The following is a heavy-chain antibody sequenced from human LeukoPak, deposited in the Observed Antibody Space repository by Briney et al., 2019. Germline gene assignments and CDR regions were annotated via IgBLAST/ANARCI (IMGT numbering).Heavy chain of an antibody. D-gene: IGHD3-10*01. CDR2: IYTSGRT. CDR3: ARESNYHGSGTGWFDP. CDR1: GGSISSGTYY. Sequence: SETLSLTCSVSGGSISSGTYYWGWIRQPAGKGLEWIGRIYTSGRTNYNPSLKSRVTISVDTSNNQFSLKLSSVTAADTAVYYCARESNYHGSGTGWFDPWGQGTLVTVSS. J-gene: IGHJ5*02. V-gene: IGHV4-61*02.